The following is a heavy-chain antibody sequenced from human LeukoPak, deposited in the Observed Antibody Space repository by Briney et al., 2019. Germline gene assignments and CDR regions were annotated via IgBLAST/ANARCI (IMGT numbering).Heavy chain of an antibody. CDR3: ARVAGTLFDY. Sequence: GASVKVSYKASGYTFTNYAMHWVRQAPGQRLEWMGWIKAVNGDTKYSQEFQGRVTITRDTSASTSYLELSSLRHEDMAVYYCARVAGTLFDYWGQGTLVTVSS. D-gene: IGHD6-19*01. CDR1: GYTFTNYA. CDR2: IKAVNGDT. J-gene: IGHJ4*02. V-gene: IGHV1-3*03.